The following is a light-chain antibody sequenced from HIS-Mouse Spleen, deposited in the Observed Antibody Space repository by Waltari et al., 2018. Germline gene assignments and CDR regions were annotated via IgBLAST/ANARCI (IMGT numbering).Light chain of an antibody. CDR3: CSYAGSSTFEV. V-gene: IGLV2-23*03. CDR1: SSDVGSYNL. Sequence: QSALTQPASVSGSPGQSLTISCTGTSSDVGSYNLVSWYQQHPKAPKLMISEGSKRPSGVSNRFSGSKSGNTASLTSSGLQAEDEADYYCCSYAGSSTFEVFGGGTKLTVL. CDR2: EGS. J-gene: IGLJ2*01.